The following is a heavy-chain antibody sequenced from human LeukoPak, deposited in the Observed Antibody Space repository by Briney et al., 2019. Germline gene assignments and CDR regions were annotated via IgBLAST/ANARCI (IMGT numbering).Heavy chain of an antibody. J-gene: IGHJ4*02. CDR1: GFAFSTYW. D-gene: IGHD6-19*01. CDR3: ARVLGTGYASGWFGGAFDY. V-gene: IGHV3-74*03. Sequence: GGSLRLSCEASGFAFSTYWMHWVRPAAGKGLVWGSRLHSDGSITTYADSVKGRFTISRDNAKNTLYLQMNSLRAEDTAVYYCARVLGTGYASGWFGGAFDYWGQGSLVTVSS. CDR2: LHSDGSIT.